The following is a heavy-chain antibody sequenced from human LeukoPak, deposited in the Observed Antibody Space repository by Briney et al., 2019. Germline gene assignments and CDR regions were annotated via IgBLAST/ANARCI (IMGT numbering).Heavy chain of an antibody. CDR3: ATRSSTLAAARCFDD. Sequence: SETLSLTCAVHGESSSAYFWSWIRHVPGKGLEWIGEIDHRGSSNYNPPLKSRATISVDTSKNHFSLSLTSVSAADTAVYYCATRSSTLAAARCFDDWGQGTVVTVSS. CDR2: IDHRGSS. J-gene: IGHJ4*03. CDR1: GESSSAYF. V-gene: IGHV4-34*01. D-gene: IGHD6-6*01.